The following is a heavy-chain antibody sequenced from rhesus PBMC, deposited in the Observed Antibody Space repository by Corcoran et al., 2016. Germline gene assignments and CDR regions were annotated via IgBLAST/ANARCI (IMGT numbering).Heavy chain of an antibody. CDR3: ARLSYGSNDAFDF. Sequence: QVQLVQSGAEVKQPGASVKVSCKASGYTFTSYGMNWVGQAHGQRLEWMGSINTDTGNPTYAQGFKERFTFSMDTSISTAYLQISSLKAEDTAVYYCARLSYGSNDAFDFWGQGLRVTVSS. J-gene: IGHJ3*01. V-gene: IGHV7-114*01. CDR1: GYTFTSYG. CDR2: INTDTGNP. D-gene: IGHD4-29*01.